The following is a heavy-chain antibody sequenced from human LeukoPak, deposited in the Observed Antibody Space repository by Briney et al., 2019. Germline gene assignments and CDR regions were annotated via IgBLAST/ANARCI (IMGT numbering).Heavy chain of an antibody. Sequence: TLSLTRPVSGGSNSSYFWSWVRPPPGKGMEWIWYIYTSGSTNYNPSLKSRVTISVDTSKNQFSLKLSSVTAADTAVYYCARHQEYSSSSLQYWGQGTLVTVSS. CDR2: IYTSGST. CDR3: ARHQEYSSSSLQY. V-gene: IGHV4-4*09. CDR1: GGSNSSYF. J-gene: IGHJ4*02. D-gene: IGHD6-6*01.